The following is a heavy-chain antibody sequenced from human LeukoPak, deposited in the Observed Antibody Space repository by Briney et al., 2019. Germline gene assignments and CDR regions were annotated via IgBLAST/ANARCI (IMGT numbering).Heavy chain of an antibody. J-gene: IGHJ4*02. CDR2: INTDGSST. D-gene: IGHD1-26*01. CDR3: ARDRGRSYASDY. Sequence: PGGSLRLSCAASGFTFSSYWMHWVRQAPGKGLVWVSHINTDGSSTSYADSVKGRFTISRDNAKNTLYLQMNGLRVEDTAVYYCARDRGRSYASDYWGQGALVTVSS. CDR1: GFTFSSYW. V-gene: IGHV3-74*01.